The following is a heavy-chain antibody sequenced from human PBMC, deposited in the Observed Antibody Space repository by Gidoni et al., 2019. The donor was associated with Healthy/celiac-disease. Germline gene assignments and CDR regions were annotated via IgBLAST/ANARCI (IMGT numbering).Heavy chain of an antibody. D-gene: IGHD3-22*01. CDR1: GYTLTELS. V-gene: IGHV1-24*01. CDR3: ANALGGMYYYDSSGYYYGDY. CDR2: FDPEDGET. Sequence: QVQLVQSGAEVKKPGASVKVSCKVSGYTLTELSMHWVRQAPGKGLEWMGGFDPEDGETIYAQKFQGRVTMTEDTSTDTAYMELSSLRSEDTAVYYCANALGGMYYYDSSGYYYGDYWGQGTLVTVSS. J-gene: IGHJ4*02.